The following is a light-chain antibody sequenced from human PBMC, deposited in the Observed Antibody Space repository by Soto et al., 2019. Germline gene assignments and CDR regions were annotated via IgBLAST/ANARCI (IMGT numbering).Light chain of an antibody. V-gene: IGKV3-20*01. CDR2: GAS. CDR3: QQYGSSPRFT. CDR1: QSVRNSY. Sequence: EIVLTQSPGTLSLSPGERATLACRASQSVRNSYLARYQQKPGQAPRLLIYGASTRATGIPDRFSGSGSGTDFTLTISRLEPEDFAVYYCQQYGSSPRFTFGPGTKVDIK. J-gene: IGKJ3*01.